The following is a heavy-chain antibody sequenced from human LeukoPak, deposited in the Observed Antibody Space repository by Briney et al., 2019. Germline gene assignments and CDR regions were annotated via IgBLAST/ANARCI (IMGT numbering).Heavy chain of an antibody. D-gene: IGHD5-12*01. V-gene: IGHV1-18*01. Sequence: GASVKVSCKASGDTFTSYGFTWVRQAAGQGLEWMGWISAYNGATDYARILQGRVTMTAETSTSTVSMELRSLTSDDTAVYYCARCWSYDRGYCDYWGQGTLVTVSS. J-gene: IGHJ4*02. CDR2: ISAYNGAT. CDR3: ARCWSYDRGYCDY. CDR1: GDTFTSYG.